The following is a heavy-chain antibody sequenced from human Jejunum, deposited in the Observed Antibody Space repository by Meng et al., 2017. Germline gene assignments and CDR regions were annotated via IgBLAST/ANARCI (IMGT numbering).Heavy chain of an antibody. CDR2: MSPNSGNT. V-gene: IGHV1-8*01. D-gene: IGHD6-6*01. CDR3: AREYSSYPDY. J-gene: IGHJ4*02. CDR1: GYPFTNYN. Sequence: QVQLLQSGTEVKKPGASVKVSCEASGYPFTNYNIHWVRQATGQGLEWMGWMSPNSGNTGYAQKFQGRVTMTRSTSISTAYMELSSLRFEDTAVYYCAREYSSYPDYWGQGTLVTVSS.